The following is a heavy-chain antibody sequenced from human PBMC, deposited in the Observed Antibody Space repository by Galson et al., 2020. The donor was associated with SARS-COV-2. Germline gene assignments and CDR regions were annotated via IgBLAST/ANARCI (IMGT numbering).Heavy chain of an antibody. CDR3: ARGAFGGRYAHNWFDP. D-gene: IGHD1-26*01. J-gene: IGHJ5*02. Sequence: SQTLSLTCTVSGGSISSSSYYWGWIRQPPGKGLEWIGSIYYSGSTYYNPSLKSRVTISVDTSKNQFSLKLSSVTAADTAVYYCARGAFGGRYAHNWFDPWGQGTLVTVSS. V-gene: IGHV4-39*01. CDR2: IYYSGST. CDR1: GGSISSSSYY.